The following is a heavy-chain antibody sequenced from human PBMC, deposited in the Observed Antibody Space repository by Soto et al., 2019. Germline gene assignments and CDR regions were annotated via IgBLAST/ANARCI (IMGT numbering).Heavy chain of an antibody. V-gene: IGHV1-2*04. Sequence: QVQLVQSGAEVKKPGASVKVSCKASGYTFTGYYMHWVRQAPGQGLEWMGWINPNSGGTNYAQKFQGWVTMTRDASISTAYMELSRLRSDDTAVYYCARGGPAAMNYYYYMDVWGKGPTVTVSS. CDR3: ARGGPAAMNYYYYMDV. J-gene: IGHJ6*03. CDR2: INPNSGGT. CDR1: GYTFTGYY. D-gene: IGHD2-2*01.